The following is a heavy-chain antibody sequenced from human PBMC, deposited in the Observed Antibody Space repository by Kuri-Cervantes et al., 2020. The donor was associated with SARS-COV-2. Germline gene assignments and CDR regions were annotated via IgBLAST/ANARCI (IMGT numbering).Heavy chain of an antibody. CDR1: GGSFSGYY. CDR2: INHSGST. Sequence: SETLSLTCAVYGGSFSGYYWSWIRQPPGQGLEWIGEINHSGSTNYNPALKRRVTISVATSKNQFSMTLSPVTATDTAVYYCARGVCGGSCYSSFRRYYFDYWGQGTLVTVSS. V-gene: IGHV4-34*01. D-gene: IGHD2-15*01. J-gene: IGHJ4*02. CDR3: ARGVCGGSCYSSFRRYYFDY.